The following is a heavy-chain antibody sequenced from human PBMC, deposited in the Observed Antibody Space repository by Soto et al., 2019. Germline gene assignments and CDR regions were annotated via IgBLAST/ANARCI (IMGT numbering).Heavy chain of an antibody. V-gene: IGHV4-31*03. CDR1: GGSVNSGFYY. CDR3: ATTGYNGYAQNY. J-gene: IGHJ4*02. D-gene: IGHD5-12*01. Sequence: SETLSLTCTVSGGSVNSGFYYWTWVRQHPGKGLEWIGYIYNSETTFYNPSLRGRITISVDTSKNQFSLSLNSVTAADTAIYYCATTGYNGYAQNYWGQGTQVTVSS. CDR2: IYNSETT.